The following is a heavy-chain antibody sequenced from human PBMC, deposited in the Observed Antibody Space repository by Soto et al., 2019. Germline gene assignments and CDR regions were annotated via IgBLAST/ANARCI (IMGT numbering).Heavy chain of an antibody. J-gene: IGHJ6*02. CDR1: GFTFSSYS. CDR3: ARDGPYYDILTGYGMDV. CDR2: ISSSSTI. Sequence: GGSLRLSCAASGFTFSSYSMNWVRQAPGKGLEWVSYISSSSTIYYADSVKGRFTISRDNAKNSLYLQMNSLRDEDTAVYYCARDGPYYDILTGYGMDVWGQGTTVTVSS. D-gene: IGHD3-9*01. V-gene: IGHV3-48*02.